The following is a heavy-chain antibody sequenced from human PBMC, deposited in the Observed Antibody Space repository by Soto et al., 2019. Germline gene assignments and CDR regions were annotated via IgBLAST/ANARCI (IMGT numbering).Heavy chain of an antibody. Sequence: GGSLRLSCAASGFTFSPYEMNWVRQAPGKGLEWISYISSSGSTIYYADSVKGRFTISRDNAKNSLYLQMNSLRAEDTAVYYCARMTYYYDSSAHYWGQGTLVTVSS. CDR2: ISSSGSTI. J-gene: IGHJ4*02. CDR3: ARMTYYYDSSAHY. D-gene: IGHD3-22*01. CDR1: GFTFSPYE. V-gene: IGHV3-48*03.